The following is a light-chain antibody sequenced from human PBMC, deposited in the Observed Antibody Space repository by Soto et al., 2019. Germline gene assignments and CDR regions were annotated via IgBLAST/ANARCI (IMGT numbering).Light chain of an antibody. CDR3: QQYNSWPT. V-gene: IGKV3-15*01. CDR1: QSIANT. J-gene: IGKJ3*01. Sequence: EIVMTQSPATLSVSPGERATLSCRASQSIANTLAWYQQKPGQAPRLLIYGASIRATGIPARFSGSGSGTEFTITISSLQSEDFAVYYCQQYNSWPTFGPGTKVDVK. CDR2: GAS.